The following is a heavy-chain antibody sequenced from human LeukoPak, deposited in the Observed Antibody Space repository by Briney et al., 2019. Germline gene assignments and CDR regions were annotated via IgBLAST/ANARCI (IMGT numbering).Heavy chain of an antibody. V-gene: IGHV3-53*01. D-gene: IGHD3-22*01. J-gene: IGHJ3*02. Sequence: GGSLRLSCEASGFTVSSTHMVWVRQAPGKGLEWVSATYTGGNSYYAGSVQGRFIISRDISKNTLYLQMNNLRAEDSALYYCARGGRGSAAVVAPRSFDIWGQGTMVTVSS. CDR3: ARGGRGSAAVVAPRSFDI. CDR1: GFTVSSTH. CDR2: TYTGGNS.